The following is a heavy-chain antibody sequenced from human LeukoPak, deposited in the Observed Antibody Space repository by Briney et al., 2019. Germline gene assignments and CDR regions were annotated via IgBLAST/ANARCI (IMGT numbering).Heavy chain of an antibody. CDR3: ARTREWLLPYYYYMDV. J-gene: IGHJ6*03. Sequence: GASVKVSCKASGYTFTSYDINWVRQATGQGLEWMGWINPNSGNTGYAQKFQGRVTITRNTSISTAYMELSSLRSEDTAVYYCARTREWLLPYYYYMDVWGKGTTVTVSS. D-gene: IGHD5-12*01. CDR2: INPNSGNT. CDR1: GYTFTSYD. V-gene: IGHV1-8*01.